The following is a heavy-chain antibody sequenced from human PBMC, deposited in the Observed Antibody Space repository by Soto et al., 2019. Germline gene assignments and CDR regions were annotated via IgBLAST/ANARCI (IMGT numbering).Heavy chain of an antibody. V-gene: IGHV4-59*11. CDR3: ARGLSGYYSGFDS. Sequence: PSETLSLTCTVSGASISSHSWTWIRQPPGKGLEWIVYMFYSGSTDYNPSLKSRVTISVDTSKNQLSLKLSLVTAADTAVYYCARGLSGYYSGFDSWGQGTLVTVSS. D-gene: IGHD3-3*01. CDR1: GASISSHS. CDR2: MFYSGST. J-gene: IGHJ4*02.